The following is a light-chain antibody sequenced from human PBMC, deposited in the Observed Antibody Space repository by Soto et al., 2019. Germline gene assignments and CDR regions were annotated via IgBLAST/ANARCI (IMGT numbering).Light chain of an antibody. V-gene: IGKV1-27*01. CDR1: QGIGVY. CDR2: AAS. Sequence: DIQMTQSPSSLSASLGDRVTITCRASQGIGVYLAWFQQKPGKVPKLLIYAASALKSGVPSRFSGSGYGTVFTLTISILQPEDFATYYCQKYNSAPLTFGGGTKVDIK. J-gene: IGKJ4*01. CDR3: QKYNSAPLT.